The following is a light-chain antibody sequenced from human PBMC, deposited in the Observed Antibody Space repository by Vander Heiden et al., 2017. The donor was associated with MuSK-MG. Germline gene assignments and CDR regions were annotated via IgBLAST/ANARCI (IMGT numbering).Light chain of an antibody. CDR2: AAS. CDR3: QQSYNTSPLT. Sequence: DVQTTQSPSSLSASVGDRVTITCRASQSISSFLNWYQQKPGKAPKLLIYAASSLQSGVPSRFSGSGSGTDFTLTISSLEPEDFATYFCQQSYNTSPLTFGGGTKVEIK. J-gene: IGKJ4*01. V-gene: IGKV1-39*01. CDR1: QSISSF.